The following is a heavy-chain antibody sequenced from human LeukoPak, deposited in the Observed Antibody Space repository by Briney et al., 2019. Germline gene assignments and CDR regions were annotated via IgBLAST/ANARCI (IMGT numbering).Heavy chain of an antibody. D-gene: IGHD3-10*01. CDR1: GYAFTSYD. V-gene: IGHV1-8*03. CDR2: MNPNSGNT. Sequence: ASVKVSCKASGYAFTSYDINWVRQATGQGLEWMGWMNPNSGNTGYAQKFQGRVTITRNTSINTAYMELSSLRSEDTAVYYCARGPSGSGSYYFDYWGQGTLVTVSS. CDR3: ARGPSGSGSYYFDY. J-gene: IGHJ4*02.